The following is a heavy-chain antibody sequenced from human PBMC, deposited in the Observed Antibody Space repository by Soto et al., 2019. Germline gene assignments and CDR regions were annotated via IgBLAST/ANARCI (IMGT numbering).Heavy chain of an antibody. D-gene: IGHD3-10*01. CDR3: ARLPGVRGVFDGFNV. CDR1: ACGYADYW. Sequence: LQAAWKRAACGYADYWSGWCVQMHGKGLDLMGVIYPGDSNTRYSPPFNGQVTISADKSISTAYLQWSSLKASDTAMYFCARLPGVRGVFDGFNVWGKGTMVPV. J-gene: IGHJ3*01. V-gene: IGHV5-51*01. CDR2: IYPGDSNT.